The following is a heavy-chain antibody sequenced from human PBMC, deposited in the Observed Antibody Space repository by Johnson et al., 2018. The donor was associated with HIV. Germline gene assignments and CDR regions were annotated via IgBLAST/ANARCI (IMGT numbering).Heavy chain of an antibody. D-gene: IGHD1-26*01. CDR1: GFTFSSYT. J-gene: IGHJ3*02. CDR2: ISYDGSNK. Sequence: QGQPVESGGGVVPPGRSLRLSCASSGFTFSSYTMHWVRQAPGKGLERVAVISYDGSNKYYADPVKGRFTISRDNSKNTLYLQMNSLRAEDTAVYYCARDEWSMSSGNAFDIWGQGTMVTVSS. CDR3: ARDEWSMSSGNAFDI. V-gene: IGHV3-30-3*01.